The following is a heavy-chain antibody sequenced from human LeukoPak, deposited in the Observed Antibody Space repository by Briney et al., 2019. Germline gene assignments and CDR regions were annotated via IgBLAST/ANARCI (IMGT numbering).Heavy chain of an antibody. J-gene: IGHJ4*02. CDR1: GASMNSGGYY. D-gene: IGHD3-22*01. CDR2: ISYSGST. CDR3: VRRNDYDISGLDY. V-gene: IGHV4-31*11. Sequence: SETLSLTCAVSGASMNSGGYYWNWIRQHPGKGLEWIGYISYSGSTYYNPSLKSRLTMSVDTSKNHFSLKLNSVTAADTAVYYCVRRNDYDISGLDYWGQGILVTVSS.